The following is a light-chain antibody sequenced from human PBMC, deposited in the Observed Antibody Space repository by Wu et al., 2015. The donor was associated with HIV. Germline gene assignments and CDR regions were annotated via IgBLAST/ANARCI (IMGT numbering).Light chain of an antibody. J-gene: IGKJ2*01. CDR1: QSISSY. CDR3: QQRGNWPPYT. Sequence: EIVLTQSPATLSLSPGERATLSCRASQSISSYLGWYQHKPGQAPRLLISDASNRATGIPARFSGSGSGTDFTLTIISVEPEDSAVYYCQQRGNWPPYTSGQGTKVEIK. V-gene: IGKV3-11*01. CDR2: DAS.